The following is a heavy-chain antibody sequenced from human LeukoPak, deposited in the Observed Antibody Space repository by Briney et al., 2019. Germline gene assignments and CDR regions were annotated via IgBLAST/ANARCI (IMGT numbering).Heavy chain of an antibody. V-gene: IGHV1-2*02. CDR2: INPNSGGT. D-gene: IGHD3-22*01. Sequence: ASVKVSCKASGYTFTGYDMHWVRQAPGQGLEWMGWINPNSGGTNYAQNFQGRVTLTRDTSISTAYMELSRLRSDDTDVYCCAREYCDSSGYYAIDSWGEGTLVTVS. J-gene: IGHJ4*02. CDR1: GYTFTGYD. CDR3: AREYCDSSGYYAIDS.